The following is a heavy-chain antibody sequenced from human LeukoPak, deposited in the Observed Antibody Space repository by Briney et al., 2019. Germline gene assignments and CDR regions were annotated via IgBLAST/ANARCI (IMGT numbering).Heavy chain of an antibody. CDR1: GYSFTDYY. CDR2: INPNSGGT. Sequence: GASVKVSCKTSGYSFTDYYMHWVRQAPGQGLEWMGWINPNSGGTSSAQKFQGRVTMTRDTSINTVYMEVNWLTSDDTAMYYCARADRLHGGPYLIGPWGQGTLVTVSS. CDR3: ARADRLHGGPYLIGP. D-gene: IGHD3-16*01. J-gene: IGHJ5*02. V-gene: IGHV1-2*02.